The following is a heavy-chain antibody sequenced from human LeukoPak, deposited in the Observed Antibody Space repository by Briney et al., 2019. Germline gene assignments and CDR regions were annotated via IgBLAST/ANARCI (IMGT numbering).Heavy chain of an antibody. D-gene: IGHD5-24*01. J-gene: IGHJ4*02. V-gene: IGHV3-30*04. CDR1: GFTFCSYA. CDR2: ISYDKSHK. CDR3: ARDTISFQIEKATIPLAY. Sequence: GGSLRLSCAASGFTFCSYAMHWVRQAPGKGLEWVAVISYDKSHKYYADSVKGRFTISRDNSKNTLYLQMNSLRAEDTAVYYCARDTISFQIEKATIPLAYWGQGTLVTVSS.